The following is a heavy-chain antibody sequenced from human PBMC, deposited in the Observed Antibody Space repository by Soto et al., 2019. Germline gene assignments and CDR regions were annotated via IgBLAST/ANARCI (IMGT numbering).Heavy chain of an antibody. V-gene: IGHV4-4*07. J-gene: IGHJ5*02. CDR3: ARDQGVVVTADNWFDP. CDR2: IFSSGST. CDR1: GGSITDYS. D-gene: IGHD2-21*02. Sequence: SETLSLTCTVSGGSITDYSWVWIRQPAGKALEWIGRIFSSGSTNYNPSLKGRITMSLDTSKNQFSLKLNSATATDTAVYFCARDQGVVVTADNWFDPWGQGILVPVS.